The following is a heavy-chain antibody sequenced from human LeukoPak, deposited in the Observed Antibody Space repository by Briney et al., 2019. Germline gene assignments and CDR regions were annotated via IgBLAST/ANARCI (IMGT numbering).Heavy chain of an antibody. D-gene: IGHD6-13*01. V-gene: IGHV3-9*01. CDR1: GFTFDDYA. CDR2: ISWNSGTI. CDR3: AKDQWDAAAGTPFDS. J-gene: IGHJ4*02. Sequence: PGRSLRLSCEASGFTFDDYAMHWVRQAPGKGLEWVSGISWNSGTITYADSVKGRFTISRDNAKNSLYLQMNSLRAEDTALYYCAKDQWDAAAGTPFDSWGQGTLVTVSS.